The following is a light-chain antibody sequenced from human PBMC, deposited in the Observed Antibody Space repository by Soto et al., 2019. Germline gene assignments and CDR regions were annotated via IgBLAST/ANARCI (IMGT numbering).Light chain of an antibody. CDR3: PPFSNWPPIT. CDR2: GAS. CDR1: QSVSNNY. Sequence: EIAWSKSLSAVSLSHGERATLSCRASQSVSNNYLAWYQQKPGQAPRLLIYGASNRSTGIPDRFSGSGSGTEFTLTISCLQSEDFALYYCPPFSNWPPITSGHGTRLEIK. V-gene: IGKV3-20*01. J-gene: IGKJ5*01.